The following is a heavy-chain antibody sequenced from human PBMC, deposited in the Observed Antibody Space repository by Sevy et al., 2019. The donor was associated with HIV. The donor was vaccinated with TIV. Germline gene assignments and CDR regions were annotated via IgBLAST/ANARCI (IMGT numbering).Heavy chain of an antibody. CDR2: IQYDGSIQ. V-gene: IGHV3-30*02. CDR1: GFTLSNYD. J-gene: IGHJ4*02. CDR3: AKRGSKSGYALGY. Sequence: GGSLRLSCIESGFTLSNYDIHWVRQAAGKGLECVAFIQYDGSIQYYADSVKGRFTISRDNSKNTLYLQMNSLRPEDTAIYYCAKRGSKSGYALGYWGQGTLVTVSS. D-gene: IGHD5-12*01.